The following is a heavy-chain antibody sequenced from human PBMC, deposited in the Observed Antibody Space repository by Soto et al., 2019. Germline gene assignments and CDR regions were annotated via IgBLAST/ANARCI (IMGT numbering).Heavy chain of an antibody. V-gene: IGHV4-59*01. Sequence: QVQLQESGPGLVKPSETLSLTCTVSGGSISSYYWSWIRQPPGKGLEWIGYIYYTGTTNYNPSLKSRVTISVDTSKNHFSLKLSSVTTADTAVYYWTKLPWADYGGIFDPWGQGTLVTVSS. J-gene: IGHJ5*02. CDR3: TKLPWADYGGIFDP. CDR2: IYYTGTT. CDR1: GGSISSYY. D-gene: IGHD4-17*01.